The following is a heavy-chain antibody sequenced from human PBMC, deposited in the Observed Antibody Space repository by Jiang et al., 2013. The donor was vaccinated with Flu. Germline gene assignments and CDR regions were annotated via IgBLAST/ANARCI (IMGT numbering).Heavy chain of an antibody. Sequence: TCTVSGGSISSGGYYWSWIRQHPGKGLEWIGYIYYSGSTYYNPSLKSRVTISVDTSKNQFSLKLSSVTAADTAVYYCARVRNTAMVTPFDYWGQGTLVTVSS. CDR3: ARVRNTAMVTPFDY. V-gene: IGHV4-31*03. CDR2: IYYSGST. J-gene: IGHJ4*02. D-gene: IGHD5-18*01. CDR1: GGSISSGGYY.